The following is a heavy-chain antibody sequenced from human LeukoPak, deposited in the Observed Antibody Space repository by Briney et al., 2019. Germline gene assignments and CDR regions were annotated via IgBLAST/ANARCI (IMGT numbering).Heavy chain of an antibody. V-gene: IGHV1-69*05. CDR2: IIPIFGTA. CDR1: GGTFSSYA. CDR3: ARALSFYGSGSQYYFDY. D-gene: IGHD3-10*01. Sequence: SVKVSCKASGGTFSSYAISWVRQAPGQGLEWMGRIIPIFGTANYAQKFQGRVTITTDESTSTAYMELSSLRSEDTAVYYCARALSFYGSGSQYYFDYWGQGTLVTVSS. J-gene: IGHJ4*02.